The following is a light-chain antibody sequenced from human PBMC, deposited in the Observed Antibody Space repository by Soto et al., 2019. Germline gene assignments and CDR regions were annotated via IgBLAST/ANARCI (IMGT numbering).Light chain of an antibody. J-gene: IGKJ1*01. Sequence: DIVLTQSPATLSLSPGERATLSCRASQSVSSYLAWYQQKPGQAPRLLIYGASSRATGIPDRFSGSGSGTDFTLTISRLEPEDFAVYYCQQYGSSHLWTFGQGTKVDIK. V-gene: IGKV3-20*01. CDR3: QQYGSSHLWT. CDR1: QSVSSY. CDR2: GAS.